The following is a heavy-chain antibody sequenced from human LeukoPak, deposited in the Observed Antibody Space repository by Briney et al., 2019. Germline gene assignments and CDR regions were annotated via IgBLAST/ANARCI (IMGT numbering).Heavy chain of an antibody. CDR1: GYTFTSYD. CDR2: MNPNSGNT. Sequence: ASVKVSCKASGYTFTSYDINWVRQATGQGLEWMGWMNPNSGNTGYAQKFQGRVTMTRNTSISTAYMELSSLRSEDTAVYYCARGGPFTYYYDSSGYTLTDFDYWGQGTLVTVSS. V-gene: IGHV1-8*01. J-gene: IGHJ4*02. CDR3: ARGGPFTYYYDSSGYTLTDFDY. D-gene: IGHD3-22*01.